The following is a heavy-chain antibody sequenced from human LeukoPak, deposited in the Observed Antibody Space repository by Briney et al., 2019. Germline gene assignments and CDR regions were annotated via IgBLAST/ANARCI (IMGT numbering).Heavy chain of an antibody. J-gene: IGHJ4*02. V-gene: IGHV3-21*01. CDR1: GFTFSAYS. CDR3: ARVSARENDY. CDR2: ISSSSSYI. Sequence: PGGSLRLSCAVSGFTFSAYSMNWFRKAPGKGLEWVSSISSSSSYIYYADSVKGRFTISRDNAKNSLYLQMNSLRAEDTAVYYCARVSARENDYWGQGTLVTVSS. D-gene: IGHD1-26*01.